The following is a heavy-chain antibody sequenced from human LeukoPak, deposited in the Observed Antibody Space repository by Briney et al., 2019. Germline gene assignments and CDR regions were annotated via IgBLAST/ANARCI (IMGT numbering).Heavy chain of an antibody. CDR2: INHSGST. CDR3: ARESPGIAAAARGYDY. J-gene: IGHJ4*02. CDR1: GGSFSGYY. V-gene: IGHV4-34*01. D-gene: IGHD6-13*01. Sequence: PSETLSLTCAVYGGSFSGYYWSWIRQPPGKGLEWIGEINHSGSTNYNPSLKSRVTISVDTSKNQFSLKLSSVTAADTAVYYCARESPGIAAAARGYDYWGQGTLVTVSS.